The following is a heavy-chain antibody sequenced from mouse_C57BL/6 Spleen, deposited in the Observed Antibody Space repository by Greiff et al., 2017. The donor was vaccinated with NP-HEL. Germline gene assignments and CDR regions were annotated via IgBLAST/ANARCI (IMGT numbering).Heavy chain of an antibody. Sequence: DVQLVESGGGLVKPGGSLKLSCAASGFTFSSYAMSWVRQTPEKRLEWVATISDGGSYTYYPDNVKGRFTISRDNAKNNLYLQMSHLKSEDTAMYYCARDQDYYGYFDYWGQGTTLTVSS. CDR2: ISDGGSYT. D-gene: IGHD1-1*01. CDR1: GFTFSSYA. CDR3: ARDQDYYGYFDY. J-gene: IGHJ2*01. V-gene: IGHV5-4*01.